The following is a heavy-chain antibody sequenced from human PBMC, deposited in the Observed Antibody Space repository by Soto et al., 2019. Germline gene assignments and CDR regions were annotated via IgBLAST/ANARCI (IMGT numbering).Heavy chain of an antibody. CDR2: MEPSTGRT. V-gene: IGHV1-8*01. Sequence: WASVKVSCKASGYSFTSLDINWVRQTAGQGLEWTGWMEPSTGRTGYAQKFQGRVTMTRDTSINTAYMELTTLTSDDTAFYYCARGVSAGVDYWGQGTLVTV. CDR1: GYSFTSLD. CDR3: ARGVSAGVDY. J-gene: IGHJ4*02. D-gene: IGHD1-26*01.